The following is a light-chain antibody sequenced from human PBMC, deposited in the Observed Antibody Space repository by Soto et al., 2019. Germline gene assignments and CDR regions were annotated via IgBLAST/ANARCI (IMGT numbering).Light chain of an antibody. CDR2: GNT. CDR1: SSNIGAGYD. J-gene: IGLJ2*01. Sequence: QSVLTQPPSVSGAPGQWVTISCTGSSSNIGAGYDVHWYQQLPGRAPKLLIYGNTNRPSGVPDRFSGSKSGTSASLAITGLQAEDEADYYCLSFDSSLSVVFGGGTKVT. CDR3: LSFDSSLSVV. V-gene: IGLV1-40*01.